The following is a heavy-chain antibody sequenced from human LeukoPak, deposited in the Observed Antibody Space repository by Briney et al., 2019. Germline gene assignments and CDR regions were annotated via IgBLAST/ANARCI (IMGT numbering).Heavy chain of an antibody. D-gene: IGHD1-26*01. CDR1: GFTFSSYE. J-gene: IGHJ3*02. Sequence: GGSLRLSCAASGFTFSSYEMNWVRQAPGKGLEWVSYISSSGSTIYYADSVKGRFTISRDNAKNSLYLQMNSLRAEDTAVYYCARSLDSGSYLTRGAFDIWGQGTMVTVSS. CDR2: ISSSGSTI. CDR3: ARSLDSGSYLTRGAFDI. V-gene: IGHV3-48*03.